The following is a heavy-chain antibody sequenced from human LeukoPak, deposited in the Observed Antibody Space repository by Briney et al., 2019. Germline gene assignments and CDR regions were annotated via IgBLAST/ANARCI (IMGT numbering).Heavy chain of an antibody. D-gene: IGHD3-3*01. Sequence: SETLSLTCAVYGGSFSGYYWSWIRQPPGKGLEWIGEINHSGSTNYNPSLKSRVTISVDTSKNQFSLKLSSVTAADTAVYYCARLLYSDDFWSGYDTWYYYYYGMDVWGQGTTVTVSS. J-gene: IGHJ6*02. CDR2: INHSGST. V-gene: IGHV4-34*01. CDR3: ARLLYSDDFWSGYDTWYYYYYGMDV. CDR1: GGSFSGYY.